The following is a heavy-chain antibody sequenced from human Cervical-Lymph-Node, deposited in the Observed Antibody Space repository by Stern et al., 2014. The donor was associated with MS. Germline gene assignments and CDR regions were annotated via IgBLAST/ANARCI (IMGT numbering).Heavy chain of an antibody. J-gene: IGHJ6*02. V-gene: IGHV3-30*14. D-gene: IGHD2-21*02. CDR3: ARGGFGRGSLLFYGLDV. Sequence: VQLVQSGGDMVQPGRSLRLSCAASGFTLTIEPMHWVRQAPGRGLEWVAYISYDGSNKLYADSVKGRFTVSRDNSKSALFLQMNSLRPEDTAVYYCARGGFGRGSLLFYGLDVWGQGTTVTVSS. CDR2: ISYDGSNK. CDR1: GFTLTIEP.